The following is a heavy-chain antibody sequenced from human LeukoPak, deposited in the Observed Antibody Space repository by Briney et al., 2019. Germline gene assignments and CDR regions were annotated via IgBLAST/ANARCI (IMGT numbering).Heavy chain of an antibody. CDR2: ISSSGSTI. CDR3: ARSCCSSTSCYKLFDY. CDR1: GFTFSDYY. Sequence: PGGSLRLSCAASGFTFSDYYMSWIRQAPGKGLEWVSYISSSGSTIYYADSVKGRFTISRDNAKNSLYLQMNSLRAEDTAVYYCARSCCSSTSCYKLFDYWGQGTLVTVSS. D-gene: IGHD2-2*02. J-gene: IGHJ4*02. V-gene: IGHV3-11*01.